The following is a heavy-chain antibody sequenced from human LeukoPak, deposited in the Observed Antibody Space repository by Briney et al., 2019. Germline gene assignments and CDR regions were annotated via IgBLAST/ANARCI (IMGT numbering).Heavy chain of an antibody. Sequence: SETLSLTCTVSGGSISGSYWSWIRQPPGKGLEWIGHIYYLGTTKYNPSLKSRLTISVDTSKNQLSLKLSSLTAAYTALYYCARSPVAGTGIWYFDYWGQGTLVTVSS. CDR2: IYYLGTT. CDR1: GGSISGSY. V-gene: IGHV4-59*12. CDR3: ARSPVAGTGIWYFDY. D-gene: IGHD6-19*01. J-gene: IGHJ4*02.